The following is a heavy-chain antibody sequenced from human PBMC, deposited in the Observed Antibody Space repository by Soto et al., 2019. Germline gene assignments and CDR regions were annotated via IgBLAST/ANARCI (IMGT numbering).Heavy chain of an antibody. CDR1: DFSMDTSGAG. J-gene: IGHJ3*02. V-gene: IGHV2-5*02. Sequence: QITLKESGPTLVKPTQTLTLTCTYSDFSMDTSGAGVGWIRQPPGKALEWLALIYWDDDKRYSASLENRLTITKDTYKNQMVLTMTNMDPVDTATYFCAHRRETGGPPGCAFDIWGQGTMVTVSS. CDR2: IYWDDDK. CDR3: AHRRETGGPPGCAFDI. D-gene: IGHD3-10*01.